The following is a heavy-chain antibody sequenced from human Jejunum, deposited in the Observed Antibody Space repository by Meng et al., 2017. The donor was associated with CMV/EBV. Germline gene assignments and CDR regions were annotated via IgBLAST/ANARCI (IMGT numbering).Heavy chain of an antibody. V-gene: IGHV3-30-3*01. CDR2: ISYDGSNT. D-gene: IGHD2-2*01. J-gene: IGHJ4*02. Sequence: QVQLVESGGGVVQPGKSLRLSCAASGFTFSKYVMHWVRQAPGKGLEWVAVISYDGSNTYYADSVKGRFTISRDNSKNTLYLQINTLRPEDTAVYYCARPYCGSTSCYGFDYWGQGTLVTVYS. CDR1: GFTFSKYV. CDR3: ARPYCGSTSCYGFDY.